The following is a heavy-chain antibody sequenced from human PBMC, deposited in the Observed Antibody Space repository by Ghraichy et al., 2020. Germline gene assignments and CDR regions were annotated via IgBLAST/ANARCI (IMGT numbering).Heavy chain of an antibody. CDR2: IKQDGGER. J-gene: IGHJ6*02. Sequence: GGSLRLSCAASGFTFSNNWMSWVRQAPGKGLEWVANIKQDGGERYYLDSVKGRFIISRDNAKNSLYLQMNSLRAEDTAVYYCARGYYGMDVWGQGTTVTVSS. CDR1: GFTFSNNW. CDR3: ARGYYGMDV. V-gene: IGHV3-7*01.